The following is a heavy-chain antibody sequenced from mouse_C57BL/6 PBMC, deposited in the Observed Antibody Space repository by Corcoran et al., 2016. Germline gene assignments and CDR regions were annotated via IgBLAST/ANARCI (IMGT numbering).Heavy chain of an antibody. Sequence: QIQLVQSGPELKKPGETVKISCKASGYTFTEYPMHWVKQAPGKGFKWMGMIYTDTREPTYAEEFKGRLAFSLETSASNAYLQINNLKNEDTATYFCVLSFYGVYYLDYLAQGTTLAVSS. V-gene: IGHV9-1*01. D-gene: IGHD1-1*01. J-gene: IGHJ2*01. CDR2: IYTDTREP. CDR1: GYTFTEYP. CDR3: VLSFYGVYYLDY.